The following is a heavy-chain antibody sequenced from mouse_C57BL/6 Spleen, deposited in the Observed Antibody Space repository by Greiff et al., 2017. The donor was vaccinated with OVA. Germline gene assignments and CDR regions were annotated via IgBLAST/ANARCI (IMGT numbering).Heavy chain of an antibody. D-gene: IGHD2-5*01. CDR3: AREGYSNPFAD. J-gene: IGHJ3*01. V-gene: IGHV5-4*01. CDR1: GFTFSSYA. Sequence: EVHLVESGGGLVKPGGSLKLSCAASGFTFSSYAMSWVRQTPEKRLEWVATISDGGSYTYYPDNVKGRFTISRDNAKNNLYLQMSHLKSEDTAMYYCAREGYSNPFADWGQGTLVTVSA. CDR2: ISDGGSYT.